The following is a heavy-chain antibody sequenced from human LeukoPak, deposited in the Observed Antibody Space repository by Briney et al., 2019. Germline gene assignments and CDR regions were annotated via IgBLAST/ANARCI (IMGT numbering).Heavy chain of an antibody. Sequence: ASVKVSCKASGYTFTGYYMHWVRQAPGQGLEWMGWINPNSGGTNYAQKFQGRVTMTRDTSISTAYMELSRLRSDDTAVYYCARASCSGDSCYDSRGWFDPWGQGTRVTVSS. CDR2: INPNSGGT. D-gene: IGHD2-15*01. CDR3: ARASCSGDSCYDSRGWFDP. J-gene: IGHJ5*02. CDR1: GYTFTGYY. V-gene: IGHV1-2*02.